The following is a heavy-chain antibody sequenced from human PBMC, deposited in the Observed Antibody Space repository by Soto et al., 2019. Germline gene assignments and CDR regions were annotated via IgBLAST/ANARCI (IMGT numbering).Heavy chain of an antibody. CDR1: GFTFGDYA. D-gene: IGHD2-15*01. Sequence: GGSLRLSCTASGFTFGDYAMSWVRQAPGKGLEWVGFIRSKAYGGTTEYAASVKGRFTISRDDSKSIAYLQMNSLKTEDTAVYYCTRRWYGVGYYFYGMDVWGQGTTVTVSS. CDR2: IRSKAYGGTT. CDR3: TRRWYGVGYYFYGMDV. V-gene: IGHV3-49*04. J-gene: IGHJ6*02.